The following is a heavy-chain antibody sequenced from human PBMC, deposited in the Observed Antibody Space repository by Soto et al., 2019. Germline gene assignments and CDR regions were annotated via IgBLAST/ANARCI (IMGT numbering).Heavy chain of an antibody. V-gene: IGHV4-39*01. J-gene: IGHJ5*02. CDR1: GDSISRGAYY. Sequence: PSETLSLTCTVSGDSISRGAYYWTWIRQHPVKGLEWIGSIYYSGSTYYNPSLKSRVTMSVDTSKNQFSLNLTSVTAADTAVYYCARGPQGNWFDPWGQGTLVTVSS. CDR2: IYYSGST. CDR3: ARGPQGNWFDP.